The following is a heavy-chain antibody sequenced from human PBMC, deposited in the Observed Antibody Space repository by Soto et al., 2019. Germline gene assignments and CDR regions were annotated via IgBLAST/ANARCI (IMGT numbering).Heavy chain of an antibody. CDR3: ARARAYGSGRYPSGY. CDR2: IKQDGSEK. D-gene: IGHD3-10*01. CDR1: GFTFSSYW. V-gene: IGHV3-7*01. J-gene: IGHJ4*02. Sequence: EVQLVESGGGLVQPGGSLRLSCAASGFTFSSYWMSWVRQAPGKGLEWVANIKQDGSEKYYVDSVKGRFTISRDNAKNSLYLQMNSLRAEDTAVYYWARARAYGSGRYPSGYWGQGTLVTVSS.